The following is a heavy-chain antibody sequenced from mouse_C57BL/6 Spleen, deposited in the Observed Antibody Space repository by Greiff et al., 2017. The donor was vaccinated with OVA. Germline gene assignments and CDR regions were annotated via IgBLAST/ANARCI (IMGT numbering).Heavy chain of an antibody. Sequence: QVQLQQSGAELVRPGASVTLSCKASGYTFTDYEMHWVKQTPVHGLEWIGAIDPETGGTAYNQKFKGKAILTADKSSSTAYMELRSLTSEDSAVYYGTRWGSYDGYYGFADWGQGTLVTVSA. CDR2: IDPETGGT. CDR1: GYTFTDYE. J-gene: IGHJ3*01. V-gene: IGHV1-15*01. CDR3: TRWGSYDGYYGFAD. D-gene: IGHD2-3*01.